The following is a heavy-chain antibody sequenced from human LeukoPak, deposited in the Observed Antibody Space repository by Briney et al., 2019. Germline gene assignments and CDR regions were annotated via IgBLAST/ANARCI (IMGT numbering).Heavy chain of an antibody. J-gene: IGHJ4*02. CDR2: VSFDGNTT. Sequence: SGGSLRLSCAASGFTFRNYAMYWVRQAPGRGLEWAAVVSFDGNTTFYSDSVKGRFAISRDNSKNTLYLEMNSLRPEDTAVYYCARFRAATTRSDYWGQGTLVTVSS. CDR3: ARFRAATTRSDY. CDR1: GFTFRNYA. D-gene: IGHD1/OR15-1a*01. V-gene: IGHV3-30*09.